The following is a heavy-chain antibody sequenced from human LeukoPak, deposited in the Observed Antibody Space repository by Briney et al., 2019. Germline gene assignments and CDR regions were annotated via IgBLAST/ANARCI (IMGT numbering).Heavy chain of an antibody. CDR1: GFNFDDYT. CDR3: AKDLGKVIAVAGTSGFDS. Sequence: GGSLRLSCAASGFNFDDYTMDWVRQIPGKRLEWVSLINWDGGSTFYADSVKGRFTISRDTMKNFLYLQMISLRTQDTALYYSAKDLGKVIAVAGTSGFDSWGRGTLVTVSS. V-gene: IGHV3-43*01. CDR2: INWDGGST. J-gene: IGHJ4*01. D-gene: IGHD6-13*01.